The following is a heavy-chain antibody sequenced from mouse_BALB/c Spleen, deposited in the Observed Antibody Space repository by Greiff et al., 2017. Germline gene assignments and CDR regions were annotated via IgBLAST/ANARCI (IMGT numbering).Heavy chain of an antibody. CDR1: GFSLTSYG. CDR2: IWSDGST. CDR3: ARHNYGLYYAMDY. V-gene: IGHV2-6-2*01. D-gene: IGHD1-2*01. J-gene: IGHJ4*01. Sequence: QVQLKESGPDLVAPSQSLSITCTVSGFSLTSYGVHWVRQPPGKGLEWLVVIWSDGSTTYNSALKSRLSISKDNSKSQVFLKMNSLQTDDTAMYYCARHNYGLYYAMDYWGQGTSVTVSS.